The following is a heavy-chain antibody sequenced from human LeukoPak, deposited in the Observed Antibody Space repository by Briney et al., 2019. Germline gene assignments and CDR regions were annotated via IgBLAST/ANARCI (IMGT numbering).Heavy chain of an antibody. CDR1: GYTFTRYD. CDR3: ARGAHYDYVWGSYPPDY. J-gene: IGHJ4*02. CDR2: VNTNSGNT. D-gene: IGHD3-16*02. V-gene: IGHV1-8*03. Sequence: ASVKVSCKASGYTFTRYDINWVRQATGQGLEWLGWVNTNSGNTGSAQNFQGRVTITRNTSISTAYMELSSLRSEDAAVYYCARGAHYDYVWGSYPPDYWGQGTLVTVSS.